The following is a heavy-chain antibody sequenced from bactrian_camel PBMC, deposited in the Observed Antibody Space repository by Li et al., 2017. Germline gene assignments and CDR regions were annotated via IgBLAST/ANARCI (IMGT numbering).Heavy chain of an antibody. Sequence: VQLVESGGGSVQTGGSLRLSCVVSGHSRGSNCVGWYRLPPGRAPAEREGIAAIRRSGGETWYAGSVKGRFTISQDSARNTVYLQMNSLEPEDTAVYTCAADTPYLSLGCGTWCEDFAYWGQG. CDR2: IRRSGGET. CDR1: GHSRGSNC. D-gene: IGHD2*01. CDR3: AADTPYLSLGCGTWCEDFAY. J-gene: IGHJ6*01. V-gene: IGHV3-3*01.